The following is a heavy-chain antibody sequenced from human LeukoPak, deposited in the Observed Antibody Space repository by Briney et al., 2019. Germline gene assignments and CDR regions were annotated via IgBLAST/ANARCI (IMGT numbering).Heavy chain of an antibody. V-gene: IGHV3-23*01. CDR3: AKWEDTAITYYYYYYGMDV. D-gene: IGHD5-18*01. Sequence: PGGSLRLSCAASGFTFSSYAMSWVRQAPGKGLEWVSAISGSGGSTYYADSVKGRFTIPRDHSKNTLYLQMNSLRAEATAVYYCAKWEDTAITYYYYYYGMDVWGQGTTVTVSS. CDR1: GFTFSSYA. J-gene: IGHJ6*02. CDR2: ISGSGGST.